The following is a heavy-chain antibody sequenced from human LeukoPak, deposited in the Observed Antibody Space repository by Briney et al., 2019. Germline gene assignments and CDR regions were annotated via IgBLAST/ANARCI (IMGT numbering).Heavy chain of an antibody. D-gene: IGHD1-26*01. CDR2: IYSGGST. CDR3: ARGGFSGSYYFDY. J-gene: IGHJ4*02. V-gene: IGHV3-53*01. CDR1: GFTVSSNY. Sequence: GGSLRLSCAASGFTVSSNYMSWVRQAPGKGLEWVSVIYSGGSTYYADSVKGRSTTSRDNSKNTLYLQMNSLRAEDTAVYYCARGGFSGSYYFDYWGQGTLVTVSS.